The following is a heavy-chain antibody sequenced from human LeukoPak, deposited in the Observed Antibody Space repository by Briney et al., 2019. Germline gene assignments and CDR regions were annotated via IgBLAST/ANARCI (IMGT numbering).Heavy chain of an antibody. D-gene: IGHD3-22*01. CDR3: ARALDHYGSLGVYYYYYMDV. CDR2: LSANGAST. Sequence: GGSLRLSCAASGFTFSSYAMSWVRQAPGKGLEWVSGLSANGASTYHAASVKGRFTVSRDNSKNTLYLQMDTLRAEDTALYYCARALDHYGSLGVYYYYYMDVWSKGTTVTVSS. V-gene: IGHV3-23*01. J-gene: IGHJ6*03. CDR1: GFTFSSYA.